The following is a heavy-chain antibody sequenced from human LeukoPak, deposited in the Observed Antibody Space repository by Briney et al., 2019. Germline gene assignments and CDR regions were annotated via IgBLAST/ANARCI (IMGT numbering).Heavy chain of an antibody. CDR1: GFTFSSYA. CDR2: ISSNGGST. D-gene: IGHD1-26*01. CDR3: ARSSGSYTGDVDY. J-gene: IGHJ4*02. V-gene: IGHV3-64*01. Sequence: GGSLRLSCAASGFTFSSYAMHWVRQAPGKGLEYVSAISSNGGSTYYANSVKGRFTISRDNSKNTLYLQMGSLRAEDMAVYYCARSSGSYTGDVDYWRQGTLVTVSS.